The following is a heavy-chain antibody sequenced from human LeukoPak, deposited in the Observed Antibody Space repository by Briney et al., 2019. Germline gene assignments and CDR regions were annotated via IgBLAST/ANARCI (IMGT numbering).Heavy chain of an antibody. D-gene: IGHD6-6*01. J-gene: IGHJ4*02. CDR1: GFTVSSKY. Sequence: PGGSLRLSCAASGFTVSSKYMIWVRQAPGKGLEWVSLVNTGGSTYYADPVKGRFTISRDNSKNTLYLQMNSLRAEDTAVYYCATDSPSRPEDYWGQGTRVTVSS. V-gene: IGHV3-66*01. CDR2: VNTGGST. CDR3: ATDSPSRPEDY.